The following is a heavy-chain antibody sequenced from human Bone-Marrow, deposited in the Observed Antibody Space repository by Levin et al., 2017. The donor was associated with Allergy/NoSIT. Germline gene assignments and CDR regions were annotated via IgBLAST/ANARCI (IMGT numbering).Heavy chain of an antibody. D-gene: IGHD3-10*01. V-gene: IGHV1-8*01. CDR2: MNPNSGNT. Sequence: ASVKVSCKASGYTFTSYDINWVRQATGQGLEWMGWMNPNSGNTGYAQKFQGRVTMTRNTSISTAYMELSSLRSEDTAVYYCARVGWGLGDVVRSDWFDPWGQGTLVTVSS. CDR3: ARVGWGLGDVVRSDWFDP. CDR1: GYTFTSYD. J-gene: IGHJ5*02.